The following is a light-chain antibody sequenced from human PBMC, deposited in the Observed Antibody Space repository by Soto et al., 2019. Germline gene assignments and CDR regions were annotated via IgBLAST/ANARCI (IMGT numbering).Light chain of an antibody. CDR3: QQYNDWPPA. CDR2: GTS. J-gene: IGKJ3*01. V-gene: IGKV3-15*01. Sequence: EIVMTQSPATLSVSPGERATLSCRASQSISNKFAWYQQRPGQAPRLLIYGTSARATGIPARFSGSESGEVFTLTINSLQSEDVAVYYCQQYNDWPPAFGPGTKVDIK. CDR1: QSISNK.